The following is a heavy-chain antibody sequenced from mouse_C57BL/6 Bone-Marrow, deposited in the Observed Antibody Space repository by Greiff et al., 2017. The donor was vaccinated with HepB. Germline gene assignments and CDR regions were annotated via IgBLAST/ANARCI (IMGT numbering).Heavy chain of an antibody. CDR2: ISSGSSTI. V-gene: IGHV5-17*01. J-gene: IGHJ2*01. D-gene: IGHD4-1*01. CDR1: GFTFSDYG. CDR3: ARPLTGEYYFDY. Sequence: DVQLVEPGGGLVKPGGSLKLSCAASGFTFSDYGMHWVRQAPEKGLEWVAYISSGSSTIYYADTVKGRFTISRDNAKNTLFLQMTSLRSEYTAMYYCARPLTGEYYFDYWGQGTTLTVSS.